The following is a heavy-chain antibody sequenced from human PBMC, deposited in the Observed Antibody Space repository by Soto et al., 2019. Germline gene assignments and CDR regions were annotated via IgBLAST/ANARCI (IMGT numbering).Heavy chain of an antibody. V-gene: IGHV3-23*01. CDR2: ISGSGGST. J-gene: IGHJ6*02. CDR3: AKTLGVPPYYYGMDV. CDR1: GFTFSSYA. D-gene: IGHD7-27*01. Sequence: GGSLRLSCAASGFTFSSYAMSWVRQAPGKGLEWVSAISGSGGSTYYADSVKGRFTISRDNSKNTLYLQMNSLRAEDTAVYYCAKTLGVPPYYYGMDVWGQGTTVTVSS.